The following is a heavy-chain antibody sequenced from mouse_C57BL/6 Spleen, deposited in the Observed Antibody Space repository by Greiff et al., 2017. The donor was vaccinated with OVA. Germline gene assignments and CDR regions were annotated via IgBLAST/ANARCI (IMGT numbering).Heavy chain of an antibody. CDR3: ARGGGLLRFAY. V-gene: IGHV5-4*01. J-gene: IGHJ3*01. CDR2: ISDGGSYT. CDR1: GFTFSSYA. D-gene: IGHD2-3*01. Sequence: EVQLVESGGGLVKPGGSLKLSCAASGFTFSSYAMSWVRQTPEKRLEWVATISDGGSYTYYPDNVKGRFTISRDNAKNNLYLQMSHLKSEDTAMYYCARGGGLLRFAYWGQGTLVTVSA.